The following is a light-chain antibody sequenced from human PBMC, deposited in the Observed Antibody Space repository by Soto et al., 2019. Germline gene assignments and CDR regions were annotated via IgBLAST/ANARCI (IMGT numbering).Light chain of an antibody. CDR2: DAS. V-gene: IGKV1-5*01. J-gene: IGKJ1*01. Sequence: DIQMNQSPSTLPASVGDTVTITCRASESISSWLAWYQEKPGKAPNLLIYDASSLESGVPSRFSGSGSGTEFSLTISSLQPDDFATYYCQQYNTYSFGQGTKV. CDR1: ESISSW. CDR3: QQYNTYS.